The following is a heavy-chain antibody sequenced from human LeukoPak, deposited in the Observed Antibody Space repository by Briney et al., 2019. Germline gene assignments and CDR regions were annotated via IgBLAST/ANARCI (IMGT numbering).Heavy chain of an antibody. V-gene: IGHV3-30*04. D-gene: IGHD2-2*01. CDR2: ISYDGSNK. Sequence: GGSLRLSCAASGFTFSPYAIHWVRQAPGKGLEWVAVISYDGSNKFYADSVKGRFTISRDSSKNTLYLQMNSLRTEDTAVYYCARDACSSASCCEYYFDNWGQGTLVTVSS. CDR1: GFTFSPYA. CDR3: ARDACSSASCCEYYFDN. J-gene: IGHJ4*02.